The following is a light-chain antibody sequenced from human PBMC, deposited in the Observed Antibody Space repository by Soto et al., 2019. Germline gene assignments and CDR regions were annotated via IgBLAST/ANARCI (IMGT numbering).Light chain of an antibody. CDR3: AAWDDSLNGYV. CDR1: SSNIGSNT. V-gene: IGLV1-44*01. J-gene: IGLJ1*01. CDR2: SNN. Sequence: QSVLTQPPSASGTPGQRVTISCSGSSSNIGSNTVNWYQQLPGTAPKLLIYSNNQRPSGVPDRFSGSKSGTSASLATSGLQSEDEADYYCAAWDDSLNGYVFGTGTKLPVL.